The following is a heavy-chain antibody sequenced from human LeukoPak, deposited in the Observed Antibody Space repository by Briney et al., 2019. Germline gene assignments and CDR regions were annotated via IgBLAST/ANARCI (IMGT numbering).Heavy chain of an antibody. V-gene: IGHV4-34*01. D-gene: IGHD1-26*01. Sequence: SETLSLTRAVYGGSFSDYHWSWIRQPPGKGLEWSGEINHSGNMKYNPSLKSRVTISVDTSKNQFSLKLGSVTAADTSVYYCARRPPNSGSYYGPSGLDYWGQGTLVTVSS. J-gene: IGHJ4*02. CDR1: GGSFSDYH. CDR2: INHSGNM. CDR3: ARRPPNSGSYYGPSGLDY.